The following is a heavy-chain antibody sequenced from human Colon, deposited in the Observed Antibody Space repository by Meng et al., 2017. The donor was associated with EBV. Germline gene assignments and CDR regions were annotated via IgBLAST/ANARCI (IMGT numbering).Heavy chain of an antibody. V-gene: IGHV4-4*02. CDR2: IDDSGST. J-gene: IGHJ4*02. Sequence: QVLLEESGPVRVKPSGTLSLTCGVSGVSISSNIRWTWVRQPPGKGLEWIGDIDDSGSTNYNPSLNSRISISLDKSKNHFSLKVNSVTAADTAVYYCARGKQDAWELLAYWGQGALVTVSS. CDR1: GVSISSNIR. D-gene: IGHD1-26*01. CDR3: ARGKQDAWELLAY.